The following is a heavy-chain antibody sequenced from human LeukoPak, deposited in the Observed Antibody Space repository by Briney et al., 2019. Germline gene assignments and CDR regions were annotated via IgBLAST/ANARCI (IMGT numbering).Heavy chain of an antibody. CDR1: GGSISNYH. Sequence: SETLSLTCTVPGGSISNYHWSWIGQPAGKGLESICQIHTSGSTNYNPPLKSRVTMSIDTTEDQVSLTIRSVTAADTAFYYCARRDITSGWSFEYWGQGTLVTVSS. V-gene: IGHV4-4*07. D-gene: IGHD6-19*01. J-gene: IGHJ4*02. CDR3: ARRDITSGWSFEY. CDR2: IHTSGST.